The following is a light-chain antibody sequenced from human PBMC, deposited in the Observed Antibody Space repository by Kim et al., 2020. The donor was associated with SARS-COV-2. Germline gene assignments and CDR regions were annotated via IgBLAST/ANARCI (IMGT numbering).Light chain of an antibody. CDR3: QQYHTYAT. CDR2: KAS. V-gene: IGKV1-5*03. Sequence: DIQMTQSPSTLSASVGDRVTITCRASQSIINWLSWYQQKPGKAPKLLIYKASILESGVPSRFSGSGSGTEFTLTISSLQPDDFATYYCQQYHTYATFGGGTKVDIK. CDR1: QSIINW. J-gene: IGKJ4*01.